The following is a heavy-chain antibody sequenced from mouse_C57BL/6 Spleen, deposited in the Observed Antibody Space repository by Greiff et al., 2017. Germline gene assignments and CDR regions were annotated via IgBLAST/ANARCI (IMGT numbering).Heavy chain of an antibody. CDR2: ISSGGSTI. J-gene: IGHJ2*01. D-gene: IGHD2-4*01. V-gene: IGHV5-17*01. Sequence: EVQVVESGGGLVKPGGSLKLSCAASGFTFSDYGMHWVRQAPEKGLEWVAYISSGGSTIYYADTVKGRFTISRDNAKNTLFLQMISLRSEDTAMYYCARRYDYSYSLDYWGQGTTLTVSS. CDR1: GFTFSDYG. CDR3: ARRYDYSYSLDY.